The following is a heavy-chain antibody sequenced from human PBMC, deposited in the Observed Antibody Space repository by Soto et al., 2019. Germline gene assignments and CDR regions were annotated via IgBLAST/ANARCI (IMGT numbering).Heavy chain of an antibody. D-gene: IGHD5-12*01. CDR1: GYSVTSYW. J-gene: IGHJ4*02. V-gene: IGHV5-51*01. CDR3: ARWLQSFYFDY. Sequence: GESLKISCKGSGYSVTSYWIGWVRQMPGKGLEWMGITYPGDSDTRYSPSFQGQVTISADKSISTAYLQWSSLKASDTAMYYCARWLQSFYFDYWGQGTLVTVSS. CDR2: TYPGDSDT.